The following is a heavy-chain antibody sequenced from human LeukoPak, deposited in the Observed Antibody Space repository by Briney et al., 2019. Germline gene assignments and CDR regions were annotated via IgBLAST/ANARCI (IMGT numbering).Heavy chain of an antibody. Sequence: SETLSLTCTVSGDSISSDYWTWIRQPPGKGLEWIGYIYYSGSTYYNPSLKSRVTISVDTSKNQFSLKLSSVTAADTAVYYCARSVTGYYPYYFDYWGQGTLVTVSS. V-gene: IGHV4-59*06. CDR3: ARSVTGYYPYYFDY. CDR2: IYYSGST. D-gene: IGHD3-9*01. CDR1: GDSISSDY. J-gene: IGHJ4*02.